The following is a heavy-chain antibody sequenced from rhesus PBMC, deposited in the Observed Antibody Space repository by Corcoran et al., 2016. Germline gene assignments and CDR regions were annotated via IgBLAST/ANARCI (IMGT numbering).Heavy chain of an antibody. V-gene: IGHV3-184*01. J-gene: IGHJ6*01. Sequence: ELHVVESGGGLVQPGGSLRLSCAASGFPFMDRYIYWVRQAPGKGLEGVGFIRTSGTSYSAASVKGRFTLSRDDSSNIAYLQMNRLTIEDTAVYYCSSAGGVHTYYGLDSWGQGVVVTVSS. CDR1: GFPFMDRY. CDR2: IRTSGTS. D-gene: IGHD5-24*01. CDR3: SSAGGVHTYYGLDS.